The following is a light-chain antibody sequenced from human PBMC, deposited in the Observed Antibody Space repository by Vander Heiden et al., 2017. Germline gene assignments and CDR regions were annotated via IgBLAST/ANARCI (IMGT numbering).Light chain of an antibody. Sequence: DVQMTPPPSSLSASIGDRVTITCRASRGILNYLDWYQQKPGEAPKLLIYGASTWQSGVPSTFSGTGYGTDFSLTISSLKPEDFATYFCQQSYRTPKTFGHGTRVE. J-gene: IGKJ1*01. CDR1: RGILNY. CDR3: QQSYRTPKT. CDR2: GAS. V-gene: IGKV1-39*01.